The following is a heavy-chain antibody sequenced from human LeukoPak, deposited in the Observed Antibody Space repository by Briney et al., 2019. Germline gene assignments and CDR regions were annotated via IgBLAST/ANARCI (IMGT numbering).Heavy chain of an antibody. J-gene: IGHJ6*02. Sequence: PGGSLRLSCAASGFTVSSNYMNWVRQAPGKGLEWVSVIYSGGSTYYADSVKGRFTISRDNSKNTLYLQMNSLRAEDTAVYYCAKESKSNYYQYYGMDVWGQGTTVTVSS. V-gene: IGHV3-53*01. CDR3: AKESKSNYYQYYGMDV. CDR1: GFTVSSNY. CDR2: IYSGGST.